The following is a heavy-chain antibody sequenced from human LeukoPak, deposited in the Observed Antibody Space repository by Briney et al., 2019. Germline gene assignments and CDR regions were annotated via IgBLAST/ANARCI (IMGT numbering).Heavy chain of an antibody. CDR1: GFTFSSYA. Sequence: GGSLRLSCAASGFTFSSYAMSWVRQAPGKGLEWVSAVSGSGGSTYYADSVKGRFTISRDNSKNTLYLQMNSLRAEDTAVYYCAKEYCSGTSCYYYYYMDVWGKGTTVTVSS. CDR3: AKEYCSGTSCYYYYYMDV. V-gene: IGHV3-23*01. J-gene: IGHJ6*03. D-gene: IGHD2-2*01. CDR2: VSGSGGST.